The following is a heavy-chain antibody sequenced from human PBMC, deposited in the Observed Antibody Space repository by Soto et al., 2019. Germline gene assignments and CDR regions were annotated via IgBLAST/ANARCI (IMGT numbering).Heavy chain of an antibody. CDR3: ASERHDAFDI. D-gene: IGHD1-1*01. CDR2: ISSSSSTI. Sequence: GESLKISCAASGFTFSSYSMNWVRQAPGKGLEWVSYISSSSSTIYYADSVKGRFTISRDNAKNSLYLQMNSLRDEDTAVYYCASERHDAFDIWGQGTMVTVSS. CDR1: GFTFSSYS. V-gene: IGHV3-48*02. J-gene: IGHJ3*02.